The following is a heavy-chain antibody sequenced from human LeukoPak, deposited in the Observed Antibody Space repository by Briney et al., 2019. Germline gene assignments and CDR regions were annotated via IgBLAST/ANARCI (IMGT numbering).Heavy chain of an antibody. CDR2: IWYDGSNK. J-gene: IGHJ6*02. V-gene: IGHV3-33*01. Sequence: PGGSLRLSCAASGFTFSSYGMHWVRQAPGKGLEWVAVIWYDGSNKYYADSVKGRFTISRDNSKNTLYLQMNSLRAEDTAVYYCARDGGRGYSYGYDYYYGMDVWGQGTTVTVSS. CDR1: GFTFSSYG. D-gene: IGHD5-18*01. CDR3: ARDGGRGYSYGYDYYYGMDV.